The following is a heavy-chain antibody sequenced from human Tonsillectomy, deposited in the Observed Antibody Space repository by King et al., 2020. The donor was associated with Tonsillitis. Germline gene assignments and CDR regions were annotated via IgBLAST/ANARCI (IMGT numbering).Heavy chain of an antibody. CDR2: ISGNGGTI. V-gene: IGHV3-9*01. J-gene: IGHJ5*01. Sequence: VQLVESGGGLVQPGRSLRLSCAASGFTFEDYAMHWVRQAPGKGLEWVSGISGNGGTIGYADSVKDRFTISRDNAKNSLYLQMDSLRAGDTALYYCAKDKDFFDWFDSWGQGALVTVSS. CDR3: AKDKDFFDWFDS. D-gene: IGHD3-3*01. CDR1: GFTFEDYA.